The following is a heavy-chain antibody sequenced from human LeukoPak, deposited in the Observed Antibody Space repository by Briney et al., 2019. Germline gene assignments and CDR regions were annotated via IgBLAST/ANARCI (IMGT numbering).Heavy chain of an antibody. Sequence: ASVKVSCKASGYTFTGYYMHWVRQAPGQGLEWMGWMNPNSGNTGYAQKFQGRVTMTRNTSISTAYMELSSLRSEDTAVCYCARGIGRRSDYWGQGTLVTVSS. D-gene: IGHD3-16*02. V-gene: IGHV1-8*02. CDR2: MNPNSGNT. CDR1: GYTFTGYY. J-gene: IGHJ4*02. CDR3: ARGIGRRSDY.